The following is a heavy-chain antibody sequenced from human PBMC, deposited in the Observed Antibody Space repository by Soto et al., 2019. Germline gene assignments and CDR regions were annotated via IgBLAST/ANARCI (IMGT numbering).Heavy chain of an antibody. Sequence: GGSLRLSCAASGFTFSSYSMNWVRQAPGKGLEWVSSISSSSSYIYYADSVKGRFTISRDNAKNTLYLQMNSLRAEDTAVYYCASGRDGIEVDHKYWGQGTLVTVSS. J-gene: IGHJ4*02. CDR3: ASGRDGIEVDHKY. CDR2: ISSSSSYI. V-gene: IGHV3-21*01. D-gene: IGHD3-22*01. CDR1: GFTFSSYS.